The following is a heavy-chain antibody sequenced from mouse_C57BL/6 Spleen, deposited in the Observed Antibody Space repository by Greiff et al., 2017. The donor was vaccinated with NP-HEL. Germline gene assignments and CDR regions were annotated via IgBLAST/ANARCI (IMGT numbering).Heavy chain of an antibody. V-gene: IGHV1-50*01. J-gene: IGHJ2*01. CDR2: IDPSDSYT. CDR3: ARRPQLAGYFDY. D-gene: IGHD1-1*01. Sequence: QVQLQQPGAELVKPGASVKLSCKASGYTFTSYWMQWVKQRPGQGLEWIGEIDPSDSYTNYNQKFKGKATLTVDTSSSTAYMQLSSLTSEDSAVYYCARRPQLAGYFDYWGQGTTLTVSS. CDR1: GYTFTSYW.